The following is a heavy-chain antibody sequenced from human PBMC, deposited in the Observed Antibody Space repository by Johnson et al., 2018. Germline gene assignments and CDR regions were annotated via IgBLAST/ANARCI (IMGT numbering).Heavy chain of an antibody. D-gene: IGHD6-25*01. CDR2: ISGTGEST. Sequence: VQLVESGGGLVQPGGSLRLSCAASGFSFSTCVMNWVRQAPGKGLEWVSSISGTGESTSSADSVKGRVTISRDTSRNTLYLQMNRLRAEDTAVYYCAKERAWQRPYDAFDIWGQGTMVTGSA. CDR1: GFSFSTCV. CDR3: AKERAWQRPYDAFDI. V-gene: IGHV3-23*04. J-gene: IGHJ3*02.